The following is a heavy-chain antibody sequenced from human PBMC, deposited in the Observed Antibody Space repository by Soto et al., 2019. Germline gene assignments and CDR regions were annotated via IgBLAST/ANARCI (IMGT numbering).Heavy chain of an antibody. Sequence: TCSVYGGSFSGYYWSWIRQPPGKGLEWIGEINHSGSTNYNPSLKSRVTISVDTSKNQFSLKLSSVTAADTAVYYCARGKEWLRSGFDYWGQGTLVTVSS. CDR3: ARGKEWLRSGFDY. J-gene: IGHJ4*02. D-gene: IGHD5-12*01. V-gene: IGHV4-34*01. CDR1: GGSFSGYY. CDR2: INHSGST.